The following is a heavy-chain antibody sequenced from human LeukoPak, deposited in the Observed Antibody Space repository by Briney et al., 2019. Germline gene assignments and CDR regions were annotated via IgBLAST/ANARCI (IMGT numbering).Heavy chain of an antibody. J-gene: IGHJ5*02. D-gene: IGHD3-22*01. CDR1: GFGFNNAW. Sequence: GGSLRLSCAASGFGFNNAWMSWVCQAPGKGLEWVGRIKSKRDGGTTDYGVPVKGRFTISRDNSKNTLYLQMNSLRAEDTAVYYCEKEPRITMIVVVIDDNWFDPWGQGTLVTVSS. CDR2: IKSKRDGGTT. V-gene: IGHV3-15*01. CDR3: EKEPRITMIVVVIDDNWFDP.